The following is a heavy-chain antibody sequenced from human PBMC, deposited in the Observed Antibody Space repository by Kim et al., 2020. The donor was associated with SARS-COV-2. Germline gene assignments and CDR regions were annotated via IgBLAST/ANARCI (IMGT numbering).Heavy chain of an antibody. Sequence: SETLSLTCTVSGGSISSSSYYWGWIRQPPGKGLEWIGSIYYSGSTYYNPSLKSRVTISVDTSKNQFSLKLSSVTAADTAVYYCARQCGGDCYGFDYWGQGTLVTVSS. D-gene: IGHD2-21*02. V-gene: IGHV4-39*01. CDR1: GGSISSSSYY. CDR3: ARQCGGDCYGFDY. CDR2: IYYSGST. J-gene: IGHJ4*02.